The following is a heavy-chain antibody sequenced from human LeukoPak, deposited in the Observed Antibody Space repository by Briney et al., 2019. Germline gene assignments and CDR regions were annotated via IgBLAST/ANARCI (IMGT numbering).Heavy chain of an antibody. CDR2: ISSSGSTI. Sequence: PGGSLRLSCAASGFTFSSYSMNWVRQAPGKGLEWVSYISSSGSTIYYADSVKGRFTIPRDNAKNSLYLQMNSLRAEDTAVYYCARDYFGDLSGSYYVGAFDIWGQGTMVTVSS. CDR1: GFTFSSYS. D-gene: IGHD1-26*01. CDR3: ARDYFGDLSGSYYVGAFDI. J-gene: IGHJ3*02. V-gene: IGHV3-48*04.